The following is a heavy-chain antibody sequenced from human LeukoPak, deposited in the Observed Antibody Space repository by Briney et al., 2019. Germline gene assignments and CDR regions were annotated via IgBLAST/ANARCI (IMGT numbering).Heavy chain of an antibody. J-gene: IGHJ4*02. Sequence: SSETLSLTCIVSGGSISSYYWSWIRQPAGKGLEWIGQIHTSGSTNYNPSLKSRVAMSVDTSKNQFSLELSSVTAADTAVYYCAGRAQTTGWSFDYWGQGALVTVSS. CDR1: GGSISSYY. D-gene: IGHD6-19*01. V-gene: IGHV4-4*07. CDR3: AGRAQTTGWSFDY. CDR2: IHTSGST.